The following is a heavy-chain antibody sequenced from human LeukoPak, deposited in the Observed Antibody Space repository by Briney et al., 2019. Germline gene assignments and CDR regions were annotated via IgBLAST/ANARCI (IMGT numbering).Heavy chain of an antibody. CDR3: VKGYCSSISCYGDY. CDR2: ISSNGGST. V-gene: IGHV3-64D*09. Sequence: QPGGSLRLSCSASGFTFSSYAMHWVRQAPGKGLEYVSAISSNGGSTYYADSVKGRVTISRDNSKNTLYLQMSSLRAEDTAVYYCVKGYCSSISCYGDYWGQGSLVTVSS. CDR1: GFTFSSYA. J-gene: IGHJ4*02. D-gene: IGHD2-2*01.